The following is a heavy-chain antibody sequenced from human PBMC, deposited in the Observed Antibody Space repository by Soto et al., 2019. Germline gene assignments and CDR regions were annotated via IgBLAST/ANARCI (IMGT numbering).Heavy chain of an antibody. J-gene: IGHJ4*02. CDR1: GFPFSSYG. CDR2: IRYDGRNK. V-gene: IGHV3-33*01. CDR3: ASSIN. Sequence: GGSLRLSCAASGFPFSSYGMHWVRKAPGKGLDCVAVIRYDGRNKDYAESVKGRFTISRDNSKNTLYLQMNSLRADGTAVYYCASSINWGQGTLVTVSS.